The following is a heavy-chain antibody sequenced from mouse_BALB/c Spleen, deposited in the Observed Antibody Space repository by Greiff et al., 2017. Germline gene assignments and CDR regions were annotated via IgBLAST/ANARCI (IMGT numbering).Heavy chain of an antibody. J-gene: IGHJ2*01. Sequence: EVKLQQSGPELVKPGASVKMSCKASGYTFTSYVMHWVKQKPGQGLEWIGYINPYNDCTKYNEKFKGKATLTSDKSSSTAYMELSSLTSEDSAVYYCASTMITTLYYFDYWGQGTTLTVSS. V-gene: IGHV1-14*01. D-gene: IGHD2-4*01. CDR1: GYTFTSYV. CDR3: ASTMITTLYYFDY. CDR2: INPYNDCT.